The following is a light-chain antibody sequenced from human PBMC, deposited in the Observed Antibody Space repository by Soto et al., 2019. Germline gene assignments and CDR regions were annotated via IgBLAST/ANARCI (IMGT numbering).Light chain of an antibody. CDR3: SSFTSTSTYVL. CDR2: EVS. CDR1: TTDVGGYNY. Sequence: QSALTQPASVSGSPGQSITISCTGTTTDVGGYNYVSWYQQHPGKAPKLMIHEVSNRPSGVSNRFSGSMSGNTASLTISGLQAEDEADYYCSSFTSTSTYVLFGGGTKLTVL. J-gene: IGLJ2*01. V-gene: IGLV2-14*01.